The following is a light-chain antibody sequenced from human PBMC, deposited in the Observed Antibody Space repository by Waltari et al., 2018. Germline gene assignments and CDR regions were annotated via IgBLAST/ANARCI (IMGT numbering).Light chain of an antibody. CDR3: AAWDDSLSGVV. CDR1: SPNLGRNY. J-gene: IGLJ2*01. CDR2: SNN. Sequence: QSVLTQPPSASGTPGPRVTISCSGSSPNLGRNYVYWYQQLPVTAPKLLIYSNNPRPSGVPDRFSGSKSGTSASLAISGLRSEDEADYYCAAWDDSLSGVVFGGGTKLTVL. V-gene: IGLV1-47*02.